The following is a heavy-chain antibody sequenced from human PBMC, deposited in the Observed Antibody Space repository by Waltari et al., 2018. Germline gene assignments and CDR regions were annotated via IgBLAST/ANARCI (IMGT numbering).Heavy chain of an antibody. CDR2: ISSTSSYI. V-gene: IGHV3-21*02. CDR3: ARDSARNYDYISGGHAFDI. CDR1: GFPFSTYN. J-gene: IGHJ3*02. Sequence: EVQLVESGGGLVKPGGSLRLSWSASGFPFSTYNINWVRQAPGKGLEWFSSISSTSSYIYYADSVKGRFTISRDNANNSLYLQMSSLRAEDTAIYYCARDSARNYDYISGGHAFDIWGQGTMITVSS. D-gene: IGHD3-16*01.